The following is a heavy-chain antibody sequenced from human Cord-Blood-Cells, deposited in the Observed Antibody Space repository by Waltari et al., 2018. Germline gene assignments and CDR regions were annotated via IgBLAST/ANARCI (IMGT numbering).Heavy chain of an antibody. CDR2: IIPIFGTA. CDR3: ARDIEYCSSTSCYNYFDY. V-gene: IGHV1-69*01. D-gene: IGHD2-2*02. Sequence: QVQLVQSGAEVKKPGSSVKVSCKASGGTLSSYAISWVRQAPGQGLEWMGGIIPIFGTANYARKFQGRVTITADESTSTAYMELSSLRSEDTAVYYCARDIEYCSSTSCYNYFDYWGQGTLVTVSS. CDR1: GGTLSSYA. J-gene: IGHJ4*02.